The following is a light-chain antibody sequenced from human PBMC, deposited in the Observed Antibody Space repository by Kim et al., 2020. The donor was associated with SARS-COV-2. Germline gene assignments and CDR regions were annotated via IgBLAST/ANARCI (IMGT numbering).Light chain of an antibody. CDR3: QHFGHSASIT. J-gene: IGKJ5*01. CDR2: AA. V-gene: IGKV3-20*01. Sequence: AACRSTGIPDRFSGSGSGTDFTLPIRRLEPEDFAVYSCQHFGHSASITFGQGTRLEIK.